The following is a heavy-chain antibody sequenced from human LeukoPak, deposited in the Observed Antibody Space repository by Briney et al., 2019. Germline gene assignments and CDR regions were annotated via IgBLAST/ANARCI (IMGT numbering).Heavy chain of an antibody. J-gene: IGHJ4*02. D-gene: IGHD3-22*01. CDR3: ARTYYYDSSGYYYPDY. Sequence: GESLKISCKGSGYGFTSYWIGWVRQMPGKGLEWMGIIYPGDSDTRYSPSFQGQVTISADKSISTAYLQWSSLKASDTAMYYCARTYYYDSSGYYYPDYWGQGTLVTVSS. V-gene: IGHV5-51*01. CDR2: IYPGDSDT. CDR1: GYGFTSYW.